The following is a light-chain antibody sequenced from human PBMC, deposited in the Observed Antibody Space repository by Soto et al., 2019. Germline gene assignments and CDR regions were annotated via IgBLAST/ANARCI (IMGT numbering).Light chain of an antibody. CDR3: QHTNSFPYT. V-gene: IGKV1-12*01. CDR2: AAS. CDR1: QGINSW. Sequence: DIQMTQSPSSVSASVGDRVTITCRASQGINSWLAWYQQKPGKDPKLLIYAASSLQRGVPSRFSGSGSGTDFSLTINSLQPEDFATYYCQHTNSFPYTFGQGTKLEIK. J-gene: IGKJ2*01.